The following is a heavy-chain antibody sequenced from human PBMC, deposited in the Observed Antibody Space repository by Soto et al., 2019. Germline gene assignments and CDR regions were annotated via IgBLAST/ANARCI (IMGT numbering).Heavy chain of an antibody. CDR3: AREAGGEAAYFDY. Sequence: PSETLSLTCTVSGGSISSSSYYWGWIRQPPGKGLEWIGSIYYSGGTYYNPSLKSRVTISVDTSKNQFSLKLSSVTAADTAVYYCAREAGGEAAYFDYWGQGTLVTVSS. CDR2: IYYSGGT. D-gene: IGHD2-21*01. CDR1: GGSISSSSYY. V-gene: IGHV4-39*02. J-gene: IGHJ4*02.